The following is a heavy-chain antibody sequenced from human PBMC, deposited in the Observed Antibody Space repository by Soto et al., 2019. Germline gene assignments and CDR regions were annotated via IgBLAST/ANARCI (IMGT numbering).Heavy chain of an antibody. V-gene: IGHV1-18*01. J-gene: IGHJ5*02. Sequence: QVQVVQSGPELKKPGASVKVSCKAQGYIFTKYGIGWVRQAPGHGLEWMGLINVYNGDRKVAQKFQDRVSMTTDTATDTAYMELKSLRSGDTAVYYCGRLQLGGDQMLTWFDPWGQGTLVTVSS. CDR3: GRLQLGGDQMLTWFDP. D-gene: IGHD2-21*02. CDR2: INVYNGDR. CDR1: GYIFTKYG.